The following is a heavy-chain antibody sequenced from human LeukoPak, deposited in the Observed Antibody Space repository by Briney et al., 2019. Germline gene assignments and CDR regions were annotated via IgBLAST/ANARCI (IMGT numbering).Heavy chain of an antibody. Sequence: GGSLRLSCSASGFIFSSYAMHWVRQAPGKGLEFVSGISSNGGSTYYADSVKARLTMSRDNSKNALYLQMSSLRAEDTAVYYCVKRLNNYFDYWGQGTLVTVSS. D-gene: IGHD4/OR15-4a*01. V-gene: IGHV3-64D*06. CDR1: GFIFSSYA. CDR3: VKRLNNYFDY. J-gene: IGHJ4*02. CDR2: ISSNGGST.